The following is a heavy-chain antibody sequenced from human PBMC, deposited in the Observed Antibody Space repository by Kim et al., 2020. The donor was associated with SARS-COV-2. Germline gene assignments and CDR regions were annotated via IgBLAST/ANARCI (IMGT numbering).Heavy chain of an antibody. J-gene: IGHJ3*02. V-gene: IGHV3-23*01. Sequence: VKGRFTISRDNSKNTLYLQMNSLRAEDTAVYYCARTTGDYGDYVGAFDIWGQGTMVTVSS. CDR3: ARTTGDYGDYVGAFDI. D-gene: IGHD4-17*01.